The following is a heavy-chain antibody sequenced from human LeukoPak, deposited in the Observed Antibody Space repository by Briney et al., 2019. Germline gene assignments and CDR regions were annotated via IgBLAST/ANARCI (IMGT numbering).Heavy chain of an antibody. CDR2: INPNSGGT. D-gene: IGHD1-14*01. CDR3: ARSSGRSPNRDYMDV. J-gene: IGHJ6*03. CDR1: GYTFTGYY. Sequence: ASVTVSCMASGYTFTGYYMHWVRQAPGQGLEWMGWINPNSGGTNYAQKFQGRVTMTRDTSTSTVYMELSSLRSEDTAVYYCARSSGRSPNRDYMDVWGKGTTVTISS. V-gene: IGHV1-2*02.